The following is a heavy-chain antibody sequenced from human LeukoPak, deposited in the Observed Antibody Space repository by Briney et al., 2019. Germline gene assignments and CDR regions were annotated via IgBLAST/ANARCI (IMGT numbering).Heavy chain of an antibody. CDR3: ARGAFGGTTYYMDV. D-gene: IGHD1-7*01. V-gene: IGHV1-2*06. CDR2: INPNSGGT. Sequence: GESLKISCKGSGYSFTSYWIGWVRQAPGQGLEWMGRINPNSGGTNYAQKFQGRVTMTRDTSISTAYMELSRLRSDDTAVYYCARGAFGGTTYYMDVWGKGTTVTVSS. CDR1: GYSFTSYW. J-gene: IGHJ6*03.